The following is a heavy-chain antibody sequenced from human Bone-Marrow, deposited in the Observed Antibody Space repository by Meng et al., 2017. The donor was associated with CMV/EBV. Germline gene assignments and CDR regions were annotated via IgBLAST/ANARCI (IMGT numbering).Heavy chain of an antibody. J-gene: IGHJ4*02. Sequence: SETLSLTCTVSGGSISSGGYYWSWIRQHPGKGLEWIGYIYYSGSTYYNPSLKSRVTISVDTSKNRFSLKLSSVTAADTAVYYCARGDSIAARPPDYFDYWGQGTLVTVSS. D-gene: IGHD6-6*01. CDR2: IYYSGST. CDR1: GGSISSGGYY. CDR3: ARGDSIAARPPDYFDY. V-gene: IGHV4-31*03.